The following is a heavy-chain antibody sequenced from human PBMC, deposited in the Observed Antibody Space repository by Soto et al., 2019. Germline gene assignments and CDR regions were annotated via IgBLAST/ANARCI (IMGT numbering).Heavy chain of an antibody. V-gene: IGHV4-61*01. D-gene: IGHD5-18*01. Sequence: PSETLSLTCTFSCDSVISDNYYWTWIRQPPGKGLEWIGYIYSSGSTNYNPSLKSRVTISLDTSSNQFSPKLTSVTAADTAVYYCARDIRGYSRAFDYWGQGTLVTVSS. CDR1: CDSVISDNYY. CDR3: ARDIRGYSRAFDY. CDR2: IYSSGST. J-gene: IGHJ4*02.